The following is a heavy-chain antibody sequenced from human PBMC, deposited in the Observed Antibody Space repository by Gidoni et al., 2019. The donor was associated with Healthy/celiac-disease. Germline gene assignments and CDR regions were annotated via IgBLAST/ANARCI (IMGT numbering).Heavy chain of an antibody. J-gene: IGHJ6*02. CDR1: GYTFTGYY. CDR3: ARTDFVPTYYYYGMDV. CDR2: INPNSGGT. V-gene: IGHV1-2*02. Sequence: QVQLVQSGAEVKKPGASVKVSCKASGYTFTGYYMHWVRQAPGQGLEWMGWINPNSGGTNYAQKFQGRVTMTRDTSIGTAYMELSRLRSDDTAVYYCARTDFVPTYYYYGMDVWGQGTTVTVSS. D-gene: IGHD2-2*01.